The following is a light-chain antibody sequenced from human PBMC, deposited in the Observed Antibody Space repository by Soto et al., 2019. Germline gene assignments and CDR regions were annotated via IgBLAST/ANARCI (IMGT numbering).Light chain of an antibody. Sequence: EIVLTQSPGTLSLSPGERAALSCRASRSLSSTSLAWYQQRPGQAPRLLIYDVSSRATGIPDRFSGSGSGTDFTLTINRLEPDDFAVYYCQQYGSSPRTFGQGTMVEIK. J-gene: IGKJ1*01. CDR1: RSLSSTS. CDR2: DVS. CDR3: QQYGSSPRT. V-gene: IGKV3-20*01.